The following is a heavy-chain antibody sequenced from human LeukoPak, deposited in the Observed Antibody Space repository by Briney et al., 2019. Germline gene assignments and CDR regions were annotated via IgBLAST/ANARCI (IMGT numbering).Heavy chain of an antibody. V-gene: IGHV3-30*02. CDR1: GFTFSSYG. D-gene: IGHD3-22*01. J-gene: IGHJ4*02. CDR2: IRYDGSNK. Sequence: PGGSLRLSCAASGFTFSSYGMHWVRQAPGKGLEGVAFIRYDGSNKYYADSVKWRFTISRDNSKNTLYLQMNSLRAEDTAVYYCAKSGYYDSSGPLFDYWGQGTLVTVSS. CDR3: AKSGYYDSSGPLFDY.